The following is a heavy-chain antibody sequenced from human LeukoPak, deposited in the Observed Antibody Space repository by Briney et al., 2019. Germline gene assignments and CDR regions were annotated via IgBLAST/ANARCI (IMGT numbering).Heavy chain of an antibody. V-gene: IGHV3-23*01. CDR3: ARDQESTMVRGVIITPLDY. J-gene: IGHJ4*02. Sequence: PGGSLRLSCAASGFTFSVYSMGWVRQAPGKGLEWVSAISGSGGSTYYADSVKGRFTISRDNSKNTLYLQMNSLRAEDTAVYYCARDQESTMVRGVIITPLDYWGQGTLVTVSS. CDR1: GFTFSVYS. D-gene: IGHD3-10*01. CDR2: ISGSGGST.